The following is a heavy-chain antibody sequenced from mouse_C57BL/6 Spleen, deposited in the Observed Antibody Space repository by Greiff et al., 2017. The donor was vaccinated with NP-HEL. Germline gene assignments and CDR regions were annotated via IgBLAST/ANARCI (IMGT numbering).Heavy chain of an antibody. J-gene: IGHJ2*01. CDR1: GYTFTDYY. V-gene: IGHV1-76*01. D-gene: IGHD1-1*01. Sequence: QVQLQQSGAELVRPGASVKLSCKASGYTFTDYYINWVKQRPGQGLEWIARIYPGSGNTYYNEKFKGKATLTAEKSSSTAYMQLSSLTSEDSAVYFCAREGTFTTVGSYFDYWGQGTTLTVSS. CDR2: IYPGSGNT. CDR3: AREGTFTTVGSYFDY.